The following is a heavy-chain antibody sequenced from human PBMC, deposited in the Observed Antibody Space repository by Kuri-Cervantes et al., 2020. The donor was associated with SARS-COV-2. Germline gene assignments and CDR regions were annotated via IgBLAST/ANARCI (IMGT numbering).Heavy chain of an antibody. CDR1: GYSISSGYF. Sequence: ESLKISCAVSGYSISSGYFWGWIRQPPGKGLEWIGSMFHSGSIYYNPSLKSRVTISIDMSKNEFSLKLTSVTAADTALYYCARTVAAGNWFDPWGQGTRVTVSS. J-gene: IGHJ5*02. CDR3: ARTVAAGNWFDP. D-gene: IGHD1-14*01. V-gene: IGHV4-38-2*01. CDR2: MFHSGSI.